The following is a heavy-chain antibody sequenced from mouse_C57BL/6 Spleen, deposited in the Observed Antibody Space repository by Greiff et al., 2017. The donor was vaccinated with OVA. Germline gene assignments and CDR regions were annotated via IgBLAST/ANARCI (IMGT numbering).Heavy chain of an antibody. J-gene: IGHJ3*01. CDR2: IYPGDGDT. CDR1: GYAFSSSW. CDR3: ARRDDGYYEGFAY. V-gene: IGHV1-82*01. Sequence: QVQLKESGPELVKPGASVKISCKASGYAFSSSWMNWVKQRPGKGLEWIGRIYPGDGDTNYNGKFKGKATLTADKSSSTAYMQLSSLTSEDSAVYFCARRDDGYYEGFAYWGQGTPVTVSA. D-gene: IGHD2-3*01.